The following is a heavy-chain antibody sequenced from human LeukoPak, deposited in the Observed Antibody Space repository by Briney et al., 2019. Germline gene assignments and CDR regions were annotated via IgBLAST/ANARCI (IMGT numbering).Heavy chain of an antibody. CDR2: INQDGSEK. J-gene: IGHJ4*02. CDR3: ARLHSGSAGSSGWDTVDY. D-gene: IGHD6-19*01. V-gene: IGHV3-7*01. CDR1: GFTFSDYY. Sequence: SGGSLRLSCAASGFTFSDYYMSWVRQAPGKGLEWVANINQDGSEKYYVDSVKGRFTVSRDNAKDSLYLQMNSLRAEDTAVYYCARLHSGSAGSSGWDTVDYWGQGTPVTVSS.